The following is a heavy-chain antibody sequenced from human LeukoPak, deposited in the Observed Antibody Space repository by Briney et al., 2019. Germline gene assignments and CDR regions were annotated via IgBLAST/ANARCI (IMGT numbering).Heavy chain of an antibody. V-gene: IGHV1-18*01. CDR3: ARGPHCSSTSCRPYYYYGMDV. Sequence: GASVKVSCKASGGTFSSYAISWVRQAPGQGLEWMGWISAYNGNTNYAQKLQGRVTMTTDTSTSTAYMELRSLRSDDTAVYYCARGPHCSSTSCRPYYYYGMDVWGQGTTVTVSS. J-gene: IGHJ6*02. CDR1: GGTFSSYA. CDR2: ISAYNGNT. D-gene: IGHD2-2*01.